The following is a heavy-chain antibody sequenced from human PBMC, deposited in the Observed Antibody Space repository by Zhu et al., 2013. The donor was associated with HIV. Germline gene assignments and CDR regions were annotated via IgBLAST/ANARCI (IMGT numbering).Heavy chain of an antibody. CDR3: AKDLFGSSSPFDY. Sequence: VQLVESGGGVVQPGRSLRLSCAASGFTFSSYGMHWVRQAPGKGLEWVAVISYDGSNKYYADSVKGRFTISRDNSKNTLYLQMNSLRAEDTAVYYCAKDLFGSSSPFDYWGQGTLVTVSS. J-gene: IGHJ4*02. D-gene: IGHD6-13*01. CDR1: GFTFSSYG. V-gene: IGHV3-30*18. CDR2: ISYDGSNK.